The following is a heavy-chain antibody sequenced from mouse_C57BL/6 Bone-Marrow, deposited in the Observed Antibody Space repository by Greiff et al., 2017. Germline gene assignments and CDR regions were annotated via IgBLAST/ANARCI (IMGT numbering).Heavy chain of an antibody. Sequence: VQLQQSGAELVRPGASVTLSCKASGYTFTDYEMHWVKQTPVHGLEWIGAIDPETGGTAYNQKFKGKAILTADNSSSTAYMELRSLTSEVSAFYYCTRDYDYDWFAYWGQGTLVTVSA. D-gene: IGHD2-4*01. CDR1: GYTFTDYE. V-gene: IGHV1-15*01. J-gene: IGHJ3*01. CDR3: TRDYDYDWFAY. CDR2: IDPETGGT.